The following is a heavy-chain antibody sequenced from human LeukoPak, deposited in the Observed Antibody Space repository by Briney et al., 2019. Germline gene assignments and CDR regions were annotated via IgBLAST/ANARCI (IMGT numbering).Heavy chain of an antibody. Sequence: SETLSLTCAVYGWSFSGYYWSWIRQPPGKGLEWIGEINHSGSTNYNPSLKSRVTISVDTSKNQFSLKLSSVTAADTAVYYCASHYYDSSGPIFGYWGQGTLVTVSS. CDR2: INHSGST. CDR1: GWSFSGYY. CDR3: ASHYYDSSGPIFGY. V-gene: IGHV4-34*01. J-gene: IGHJ4*02. D-gene: IGHD3-22*01.